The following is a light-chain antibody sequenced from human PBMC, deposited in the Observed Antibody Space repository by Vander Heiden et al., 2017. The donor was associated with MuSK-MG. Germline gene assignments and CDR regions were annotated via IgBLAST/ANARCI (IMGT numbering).Light chain of an antibody. V-gene: IGKV3-20*01. Sequence: EIVLTQSPGTLSLSPGERATLSCRASQSVSSSYLAWYQQKPGQAPRLLIYGASSRATGIPDRFSGSGSGTDFTLTISRLEPEDFAVYYCPPYGSSPRTFGGGTKVEIK. CDR2: GAS. J-gene: IGKJ4*01. CDR3: PPYGSSPRT. CDR1: QSVSSSY.